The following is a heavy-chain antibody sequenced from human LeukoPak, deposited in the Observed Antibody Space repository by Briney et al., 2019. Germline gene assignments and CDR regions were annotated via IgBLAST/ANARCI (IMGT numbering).Heavy chain of an antibody. J-gene: IGHJ4*02. D-gene: IGHD3-9*01. V-gene: IGHV4-30-4*01. Sequence: PSQTLSLTCTVSGGSISSGDYYWSWIRQPPGQGLEWIGYIYYSGSTYYNPSLKSRVTISVDTSKNQFSLKLSSVTAADTAVYYCARSKTYYDILTGYAYPFDYWGQGTLVTVSS. CDR3: ARSKTYYDILTGYAYPFDY. CDR2: IYYSGST. CDR1: GGSISSGDYY.